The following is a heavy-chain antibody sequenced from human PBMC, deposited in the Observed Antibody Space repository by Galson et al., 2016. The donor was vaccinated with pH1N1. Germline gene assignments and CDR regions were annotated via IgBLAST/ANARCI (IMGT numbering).Heavy chain of an antibody. D-gene: IGHD6-13*01. J-gene: IGHJ4*02. CDR1: GDSVSSYSAA. V-gene: IGHV6-1*01. CDR2: TYYRSKWNN. Sequence: CAISGDSVSSYSAAWNWIRQSPSRGLEWLGRTYYRSKWNNDYAVSVKSRITINPNTSKNQFSLQLNSVTPEDTAVYYCARDGIAAAGIRRDQYYFDYWGQGTLVTVSS. CDR3: ARDGIAAAGIRRDQYYFDY.